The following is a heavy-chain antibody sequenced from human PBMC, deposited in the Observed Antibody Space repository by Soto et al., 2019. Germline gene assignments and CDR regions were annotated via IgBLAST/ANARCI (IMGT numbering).Heavy chain of an antibody. CDR3: ATISGSYYLGSVDY. D-gene: IGHD1-26*01. V-gene: IGHV3-74*01. CDR1: GFTFSSYW. J-gene: IGHJ4*02. CDR2: INSDGSST. Sequence: GGSLRLSCAASGFTFSSYWMHWVRQAPGKGLVWVSRINSDGSSTSYADSVKGRFTISRDNAKNTLYLQMNSLRAEDTAVYYCATISGSYYLGSVDYWGQGTLVTVSS.